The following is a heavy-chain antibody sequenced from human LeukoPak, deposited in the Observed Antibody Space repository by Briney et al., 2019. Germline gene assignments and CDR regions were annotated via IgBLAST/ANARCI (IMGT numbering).Heavy chain of an antibody. V-gene: IGHV4-59*08. D-gene: IGHD2-2*01. J-gene: IGHJ3*02. CDR2: IYYNGSN. CDR3: ARQPTSTTWPMPYAFDI. CDR1: GGSISTCY. Sequence: SEPLSLTCIVSGGSISTCYWNWTRQPPGRGVEWIRYIYYNGSNNYNASLKSRVTIFVGTSENHLFLRLSYVTSAETAVYYCARQPTSTTWPMPYAFDIWGQGTSVTVSS.